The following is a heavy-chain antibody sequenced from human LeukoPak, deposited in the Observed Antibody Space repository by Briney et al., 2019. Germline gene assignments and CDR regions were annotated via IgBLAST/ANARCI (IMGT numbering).Heavy chain of an antibody. D-gene: IGHD3-10*01. CDR2: INAGDGDT. CDR3: ARDGPGKIHFDC. V-gene: IGHV1-3*01. CDR1: GYTLSDYA. J-gene: IGHJ4*02. Sequence: EASVKVSCKASGYTLSDYAMHWVRQAPGQRPEWMGWINAGDGDTKYSQKLQGRLTITRDTSASTAYMDLSSLRSEDTAVYCCARDGPGKIHFDCWGQGTLVTVSS.